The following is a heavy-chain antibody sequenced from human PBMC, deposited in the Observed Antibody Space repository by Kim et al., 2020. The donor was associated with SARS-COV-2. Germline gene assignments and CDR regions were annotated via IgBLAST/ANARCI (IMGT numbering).Heavy chain of an antibody. V-gene: IGHV3-23*01. CDR2: ISGSGGST. CDR3: AKEGYCSGGSCYHKDYWYFDL. CDR1: GFTFSSYA. Sequence: GGSLRLSCAASGFTFSSYAMSWVRQAPGKGLEWVSAISGSGGSTYYADSVKGRFTISRDNSKNTLYLQMNSLRAEDTAVYYCAKEGYCSGGSCYHKDYWYFDLWGRGTLVTVSS. J-gene: IGHJ2*01. D-gene: IGHD2-15*01.